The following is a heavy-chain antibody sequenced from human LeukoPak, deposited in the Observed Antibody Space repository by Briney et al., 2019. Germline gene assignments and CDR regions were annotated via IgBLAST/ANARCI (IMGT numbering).Heavy chain of an antibody. V-gene: IGHV3-66*01. CDR3: ARDIVGVETPMAT. J-gene: IGHJ5*02. D-gene: IGHD5-18*01. CDR2: LYSGGST. Sequence: GGSLRLSCAASGFTVSSNYMSWVRQAPGKGLEWVSVLYSGGSTYYADSVKGRFTISRDNSKNTLYLQMISLRAEDTAVYLCARDIVGVETPMATWGQGTLVTVSS. CDR1: GFTVSSNY.